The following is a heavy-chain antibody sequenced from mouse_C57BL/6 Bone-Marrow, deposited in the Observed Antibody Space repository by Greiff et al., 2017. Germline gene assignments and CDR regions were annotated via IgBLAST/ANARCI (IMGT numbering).Heavy chain of an antibody. CDR1: GYTFTGYW. CDR3: ARSVDDYDAVYFDY. D-gene: IGHD2-4*01. CDR2: ILPGSGST. V-gene: IGHV1-9*01. J-gene: IGHJ2*01. Sequence: QVRLQQSGAELMKPGASVKLSCKATGYTFTGYWIGWVKQRPGHGLEWIGEILPGSGSTNYTEKFKGKATFTADTSSTTASMQLSSLTTEDSAIYYCARSVDDYDAVYFDYWGQGTTLTVSS.